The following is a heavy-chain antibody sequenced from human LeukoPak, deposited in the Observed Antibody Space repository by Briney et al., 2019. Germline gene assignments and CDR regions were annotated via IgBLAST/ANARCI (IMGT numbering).Heavy chain of an antibody. CDR1: GGSISSGDYY. V-gene: IGHV4-30-4*08. CDR3: ARAEQLVRGAFDI. J-gene: IGHJ3*02. Sequence: SETLSLTCTVSGGSISSGDYYWSWIRQPPGKGREGFGYIYYSGSTYYNTSLKSRVTISVDTSKNQFSLKLSSVTAADTAVYYCARAEQLVRGAFDIWGQGTMVTVSS. CDR2: IYYSGST. D-gene: IGHD6-13*01.